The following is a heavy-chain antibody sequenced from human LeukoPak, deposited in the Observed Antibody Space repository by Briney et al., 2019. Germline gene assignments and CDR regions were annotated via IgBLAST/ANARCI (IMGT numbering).Heavy chain of an antibody. CDR1: GGSIRSSSYN. V-gene: IGHV4-39*07. D-gene: IGHD2-15*01. Sequence: KPSETLSLTCTVSGGSIRSSSYNWGWIRQPPGKGLEWIGSIHYTGTTFYNPSLKSRVTISVDTSKNHFSLNLSSVTAADTAVYYCARAGAVVDNWFDPWGQGTLVTVSS. CDR2: IHYTGTT. J-gene: IGHJ5*02. CDR3: ARAGAVVDNWFDP.